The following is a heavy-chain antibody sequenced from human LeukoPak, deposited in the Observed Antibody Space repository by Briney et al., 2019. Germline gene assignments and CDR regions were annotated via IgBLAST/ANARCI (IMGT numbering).Heavy chain of an antibody. CDR1: GYTFNTYW. CDR2: IYPGDSET. V-gene: IGHV5-51*01. J-gene: IGHJ4*02. CDR3: ARTSYCSGGSCYFDF. D-gene: IGHD2-15*01. Sequence: GESLKISCEASGYTFNTYWIVWVRQMPGKGLEWMGIIYPGDSETRYGPSFQGQVTISADKSISTAYLQWSSLKASDTAMYYCARTSYCSGGSCYFDFWGQGTLVTVSS.